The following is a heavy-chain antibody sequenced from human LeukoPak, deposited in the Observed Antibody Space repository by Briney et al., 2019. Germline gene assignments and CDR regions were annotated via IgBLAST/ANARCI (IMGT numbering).Heavy chain of an antibody. CDR3: ARDLRPDSSGWYFDY. CDR1: GYTFTSYY. J-gene: IGHJ4*02. V-gene: IGHV1-46*01. Sequence: GASVKVSCKASGYTFTSYYMRWVRQAPGQGLEWMGIINPSGGSTSYAQKFQGRVTTTRDMSTSTVYMELSSLRSEDTAVYYCARDLRPDSSGWYFDYWGQGTLVTVSS. CDR2: INPSGGST. D-gene: IGHD6-19*01.